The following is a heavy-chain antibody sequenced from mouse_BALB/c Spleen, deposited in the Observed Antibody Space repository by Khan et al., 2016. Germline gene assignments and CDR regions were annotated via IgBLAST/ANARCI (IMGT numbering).Heavy chain of an antibody. Sequence: QIQLVQSGPELKKPGETVKISCKASGYTFTNYGMNWVKQAPGKGLKWMGWINTNTGEPTYAEEFKGRFAFSLETYASTAYLQINNLKNEDTATYCCAEDYYGSNWFAYWGQGTLVTVSA. CDR2: INTNTGEP. CDR1: GYTFTNYG. CDR3: AEDYYGSNWFAY. J-gene: IGHJ3*01. V-gene: IGHV9-3*02. D-gene: IGHD1-1*01.